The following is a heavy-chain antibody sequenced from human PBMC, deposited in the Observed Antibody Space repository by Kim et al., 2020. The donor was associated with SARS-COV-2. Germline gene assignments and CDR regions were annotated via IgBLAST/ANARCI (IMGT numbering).Heavy chain of an antibody. CDR3: TTEFAY. CDR2: TDGGTA. J-gene: IGHJ4*02. D-gene: IGHD3-10*01. Sequence: TDGGTADYAAPVNGRFTISRDDSKSTLYLEMNSLKTEDTAVYYCTTEFAYWGQGTLVTVSS. V-gene: IGHV3-15*01.